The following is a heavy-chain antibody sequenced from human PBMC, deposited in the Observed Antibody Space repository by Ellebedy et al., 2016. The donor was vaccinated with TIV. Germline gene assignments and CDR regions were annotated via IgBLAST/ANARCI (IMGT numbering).Heavy chain of an antibody. V-gene: IGHV3-48*03. CDR2: ISSSGSNI. D-gene: IGHD3-22*01. CDR1: GFTFSSYE. Sequence: GESLKISCAASGFTFSSYEMNWVRQAPGKGLEWVSYISSSGSNIYYADSVKGRFTISRDNAKNSLYLQMNSLRAEDTAIYYCARSENYYDSSGSTYWGQGALVTVSS. J-gene: IGHJ4*02. CDR3: ARSENYYDSSGSTY.